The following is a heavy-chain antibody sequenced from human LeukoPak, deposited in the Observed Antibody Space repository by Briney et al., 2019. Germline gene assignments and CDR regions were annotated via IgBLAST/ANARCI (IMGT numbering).Heavy chain of an antibody. J-gene: IGHJ6*02. CDR3: AKDLHYYVAMDV. CDR1: GFTLSSHW. Sequence: GGSLRLSCAASGFTLSSHWMSWVRQAPGKGLEWVSSIGSDDTESVRGRFAISRDNSKNTLFLQMSSLRAEDTALYYCAKDLHYYVAMDVWGQGTTVTVSS. D-gene: IGHD3-10*02. V-gene: IGHV3-23*01. CDR2: IGSDD.